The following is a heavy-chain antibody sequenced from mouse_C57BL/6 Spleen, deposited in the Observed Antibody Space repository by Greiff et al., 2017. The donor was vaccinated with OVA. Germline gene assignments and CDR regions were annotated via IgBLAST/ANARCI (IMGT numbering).Heavy chain of an antibody. Sequence: VQLQQSGAELMKPGASVKLSCKATGYTFTGYWIEWVKQRPGHGLEWIGEILPGSGSTNYNEKFKGKATFTADTSSNPAYMQLSSLTTEDSAIYYCARGTAQATYAMDYWGQGTSVTVSS. CDR1: GYTFTGYW. CDR3: ARGTAQATYAMDY. J-gene: IGHJ4*01. V-gene: IGHV1-9*01. CDR2: ILPGSGST. D-gene: IGHD3-2*02.